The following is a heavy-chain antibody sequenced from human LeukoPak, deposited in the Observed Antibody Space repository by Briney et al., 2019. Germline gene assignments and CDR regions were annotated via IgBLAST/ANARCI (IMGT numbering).Heavy chain of an antibody. J-gene: IGHJ1*01. CDR1: GFTVSSNY. Sequence: GGSLRLSCAASGFTVSSNYMSWVRQAPGKGLEWVSVIYSGGSTYYADSVKGRFTISRDNSKNTLYLQMNSLRAEDTAVYYCARGEGYYYNSGYYAFFHWGQGTLVTVSS. CDR2: IYSGGST. V-gene: IGHV3-53*01. CDR3: ARGEGYYYNSGYYAFFH. D-gene: IGHD3-22*01.